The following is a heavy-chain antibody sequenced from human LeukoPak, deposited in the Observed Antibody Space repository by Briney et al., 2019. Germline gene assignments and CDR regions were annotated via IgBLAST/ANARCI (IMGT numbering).Heavy chain of an antibody. CDR2: ISSGSDYI. CDR3: ASAPGGPRPGNWFDP. J-gene: IGHJ5*02. Sequence: GGSLRLSCVASGFTFSFYTINWVRQTPGKGLEWVSSISSGSDYIYYAESVRGRFTVSRDNAKNSLYLQMNRLSAEDTAIYYCASAPGGPRPGNWFDPWGQGSLVTVSS. CDR1: GFTFSFYT. V-gene: IGHV3-21*06. D-gene: IGHD1-1*01.